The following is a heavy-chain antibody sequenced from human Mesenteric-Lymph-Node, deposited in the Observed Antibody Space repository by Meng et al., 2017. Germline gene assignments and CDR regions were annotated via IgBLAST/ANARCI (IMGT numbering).Heavy chain of an antibody. J-gene: IGHJ3*02. V-gene: IGHV3-21*01. Sequence: GESLKISCAASGFSFSSYSVNWVRQAPGKGLEWVSSISSSSTYIYYADSVKGRFSISRDNANNSLLLQMNSLRVEDTATYYCARIRVERAAGTAFDIWGQGTMVT. CDR1: GFSFSSYS. D-gene: IGHD1-1*01. CDR2: ISSSSTYI. CDR3: ARIRVERAAGTAFDI.